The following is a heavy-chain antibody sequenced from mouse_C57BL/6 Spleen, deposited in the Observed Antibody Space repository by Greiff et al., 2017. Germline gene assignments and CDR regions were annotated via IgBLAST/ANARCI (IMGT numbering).Heavy chain of an antibody. CDR1: GYSITSGYD. Sequence: EVKVVESGPGMVKPSQSLSLTCTVTGYSITSGYDWHWIRHFPGNKLEWMGYISYSGSTNYNPSLKSRISITHDTSKNHFFLKLNSVTTEDTATYYCARAVYAYYFDYWGQGTTLTVSS. CDR2: ISYSGST. V-gene: IGHV3-1*01. J-gene: IGHJ2*01. D-gene: IGHD1-1*01. CDR3: ARAVYAYYFDY.